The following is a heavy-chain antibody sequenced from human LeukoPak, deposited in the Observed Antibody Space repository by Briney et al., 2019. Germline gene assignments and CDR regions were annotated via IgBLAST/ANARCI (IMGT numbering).Heavy chain of an antibody. V-gene: IGHV4-4*07. CDR1: SDSISSYY. D-gene: IGHD3-22*01. CDR2: IYTSGST. Sequence: SEALSLTCTVSSDSISSYYWSWIRQPAGKGLEWIGRIYTSGSTNYNPSLKSRVTMSVDTSKNQFSLKLSSVTAADTAVYYCASDDSSGNFDYWGQGTLVTVSS. CDR3: ASDDSSGNFDY. J-gene: IGHJ4*02.